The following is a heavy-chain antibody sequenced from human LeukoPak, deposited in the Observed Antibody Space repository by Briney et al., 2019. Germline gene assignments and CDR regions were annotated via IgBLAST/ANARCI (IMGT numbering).Heavy chain of an antibody. V-gene: IGHV1-69*13. CDR2: IIPIFGTA. CDR3: AQSDY. Sequence: ASVNVSCKASGGTFSSYAISWVRQPPGQGLEWMGGIIPIFGTANYAQKVPGRVMITGDESTSTAYMELSRLRSEDTAVYYCAQSDYWGQGTLVTVSS. CDR1: GGTFSSYA. J-gene: IGHJ4*02.